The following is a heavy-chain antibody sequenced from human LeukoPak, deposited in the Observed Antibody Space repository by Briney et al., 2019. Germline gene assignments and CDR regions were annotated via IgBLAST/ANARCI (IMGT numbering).Heavy chain of an antibody. CDR2: IKQDGSEK. CDR3: SREGSSWLFDY. J-gene: IGHJ4*02. Sequence: GGTLRLSCAASRFTFSSFWMSWVPQAPGKGLEWVANIKQDGSEKYYVGSVKGRCAISRDKAKTSLYLQRNSLRAEDTAVYYCSREGSSWLFDYWGQGTLVTVSS. V-gene: IGHV3-7*01. CDR1: RFTFSSFW. D-gene: IGHD6-13*01.